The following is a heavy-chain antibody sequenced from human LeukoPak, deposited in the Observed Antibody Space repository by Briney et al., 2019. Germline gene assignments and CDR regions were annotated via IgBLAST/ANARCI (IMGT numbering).Heavy chain of an antibody. D-gene: IGHD3-22*01. CDR3: AKHRFESGGYHSTD. Sequence: GGSLRLPCAASGFTFSSYARSWVRQAPGKGLAWVSTISGGSGSTYCADSVKGRFTISRDNSKNTLYLQMNSLRDEDTAVYYCAKHRFESGGYHSTDWGQGTLVTVSS. V-gene: IGHV3-23*01. CDR1: GFTFSSYA. J-gene: IGHJ4*02. CDR2: ISGGSGST.